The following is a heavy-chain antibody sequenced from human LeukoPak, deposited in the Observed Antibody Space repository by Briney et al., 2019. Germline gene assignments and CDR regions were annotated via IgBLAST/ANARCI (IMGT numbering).Heavy chain of an antibody. CDR3: ASRPIAAAGLY. J-gene: IGHJ4*02. CDR2: IYSGGST. CDR1: GFTVSSNY. D-gene: IGHD6-13*01. V-gene: IGHV3-53*01. Sequence: GALRLSCAASGFTVSSNYMSWVRPAPGKGLEWVSVIYSGGSTYYADSVKGRFTISRDNSKNTLYLQMNSLRAEDTAVYYCASRPIAAAGLYWGQGTLVTVSS.